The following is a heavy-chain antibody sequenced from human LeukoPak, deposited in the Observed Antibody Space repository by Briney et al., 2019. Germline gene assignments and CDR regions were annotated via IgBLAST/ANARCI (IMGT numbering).Heavy chain of an antibody. D-gene: IGHD5-18*01. J-gene: IGHJ4*02. CDR1: GFTFSSYW. CDR2: INSDGSST. Sequence: PGGPLRLSCAASGFTFSSYWMHWVRQAPGKGLVWVSRINSDGSSTSYADSVKGRFTISRDNAKNTLYLQMNSLRAEDTAVYYCARGGSYGPRPRFDYWGQGTLVTVSS. V-gene: IGHV3-74*01. CDR3: ARGGSYGPRPRFDY.